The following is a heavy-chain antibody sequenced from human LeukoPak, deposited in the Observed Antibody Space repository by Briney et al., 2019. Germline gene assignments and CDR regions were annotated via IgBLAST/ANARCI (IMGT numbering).Heavy chain of an antibody. V-gene: IGHV4-38-2*01. CDR3: ARHDHIAVAGDDRSDY. J-gene: IGHJ4*02. Sequence: SETLSLTCAVSGYSISSGYYWGWIRQPPGKGLEWIGSIYHSGSTYYNPSLKSRVTISVDTSKNQFSLKLSSVTAADTAVYYCARHDHIAVAGDDRSDYWGQGTLVTVSS. CDR1: GYSISSGYY. D-gene: IGHD6-19*01. CDR2: IYHSGST.